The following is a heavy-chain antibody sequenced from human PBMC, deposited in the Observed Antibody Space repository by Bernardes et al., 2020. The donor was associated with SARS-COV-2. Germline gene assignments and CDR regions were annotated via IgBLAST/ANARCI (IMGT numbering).Heavy chain of an antibody. J-gene: IGHJ4*02. D-gene: IGHD3-3*01. Sequence: SETLSLTCAVYGGAFMGYSWTWIRQPPGKGLEWIGEINRSGNTNYNPSLKSRVTISVDTSKNQFSLRLYSVTGADTAVYYCARGSLQFLFTQRYFFDHWGQGTLVTVS. V-gene: IGHV4-34*01. CDR3: ARGSLQFLFTQRYFFDH. CDR2: INRSGNT. CDR1: GGAFMGYS.